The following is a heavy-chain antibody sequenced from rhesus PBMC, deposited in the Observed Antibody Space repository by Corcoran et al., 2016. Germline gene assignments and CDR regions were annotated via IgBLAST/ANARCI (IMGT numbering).Heavy chain of an antibody. J-gene: IGHJ4*01. V-gene: IGHV4S2*01. CDR1: GASIGDNY. D-gene: IGHD1-44*01. Sequence: QVQLQESGPGLLRPSETLPLTCAVSGASIGDNYWSWIRLAPGREQEWIGRIYGRRRTSDYNPSCNSRVAISIDTSNNKLSLSVKSVTAADTAVYYCAKAGVATDFDYWGQGVLVTVSS. CDR2: IYGRRRTS. CDR3: AKAGVATDFDY.